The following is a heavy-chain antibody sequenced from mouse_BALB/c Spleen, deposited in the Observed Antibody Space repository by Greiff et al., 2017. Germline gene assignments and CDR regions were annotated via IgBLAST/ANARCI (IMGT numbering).Heavy chain of an antibody. CDR3: ARSVLITTVVATDYAMDY. J-gene: IGHJ4*01. V-gene: IGHV2-2*02. CDR2: IWSGGST. Sequence: QVQLKQSGPGLVQPSQSLSITCTVSGFSLTSYGVHWVRQSPGKGLEWLGVIWSGGSTDYNAAFISRLSISKDNSKSQVFFKMNSLQANDTAIYYCARSVLITTVVATDYAMDYWGQGTSVTVSS. CDR1: GFSLTSYG. D-gene: IGHD1-1*01.